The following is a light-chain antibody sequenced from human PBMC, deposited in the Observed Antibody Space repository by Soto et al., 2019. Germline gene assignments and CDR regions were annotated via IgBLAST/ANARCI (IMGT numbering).Light chain of an antibody. J-gene: IGLJ7*01. CDR1: SSDVGSYFF. V-gene: IGLV2-23*01. CDR2: EGT. Sequence: QSVLTQPASVSGSPGQSITISCTGTSSDVGSYFFVSWYQHHPGKAPKLMIYEGTKRPSGVSSRFSGSKSGNTASLTISGLQAEDEAEYYCCSYVGSVLFGGGTQLTVL. CDR3: CSYVGSVL.